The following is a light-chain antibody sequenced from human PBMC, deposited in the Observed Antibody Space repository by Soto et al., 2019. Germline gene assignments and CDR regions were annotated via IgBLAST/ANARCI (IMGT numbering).Light chain of an antibody. V-gene: IGKV1-27*01. Sequence: DIQMTQSPSSLSASVGDRVTITCRASQGISNYVAWYQQKPGKVPKLLISAASTLQSGVSSRFSRRGSGTAFTLTISSLQPEDVATYYCQKYDTVPFTFGPGTKV. CDR2: AAS. CDR3: QKYDTVPFT. J-gene: IGKJ3*01. CDR1: QGISNY.